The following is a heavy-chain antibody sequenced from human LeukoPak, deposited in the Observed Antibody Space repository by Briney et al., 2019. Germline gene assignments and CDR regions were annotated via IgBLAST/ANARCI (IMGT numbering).Heavy chain of an antibody. CDR3: AKDGVDWNASYCYYGMDV. J-gene: IGHJ6*02. Sequence: GGSLRLSCAASGFTFSSYAMSWVRQAPGKGLEWVSAISGSGGSTYYADSVKGRFTISRDNSKNTLYLQMNSLRAEDTAVYYCAKDGVDWNASYCYYGMDVWGQGTTVTVSS. CDR2: ISGSGGST. V-gene: IGHV3-23*01. D-gene: IGHD1-1*01. CDR1: GFTFSSYA.